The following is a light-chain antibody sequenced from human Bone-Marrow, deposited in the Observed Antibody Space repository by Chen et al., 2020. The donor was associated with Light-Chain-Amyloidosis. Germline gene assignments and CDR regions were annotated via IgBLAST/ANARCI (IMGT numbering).Light chain of an antibody. J-gene: IGLJ1*01. CDR3: SSYTITNTLV. Sequence: QSALTQPASVSGSPGQSITISCTGTSRDVGGDNHVSWYQQHPDKAPKLMIYEVTNRPSWVPDRFSGSKSDNTASLNISGLQTEDEAEYFCSSYTITNTLVFGSGTRVTVL. CDR1: SRDVGGDNH. V-gene: IGLV2-14*01. CDR2: EVT.